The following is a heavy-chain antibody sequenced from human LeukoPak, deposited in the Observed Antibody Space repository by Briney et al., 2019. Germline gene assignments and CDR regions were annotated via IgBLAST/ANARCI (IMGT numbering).Heavy chain of an antibody. CDR1: GFTFKSYG. J-gene: IGHJ4*02. V-gene: IGHV3-30*18. D-gene: IGHD3-16*01. CDR2: ISYDGSNK. Sequence: GGSLRLSCAASGFTFKSYGMQRVRQAPGKGLEWVAVISYDGSNKYYADSVKGRFTISGDNSKNTLYLQMNSLRAEDTAVYYCAKDAGGYYLDYWGQGTLVTVS. CDR3: AKDAGGYYLDY.